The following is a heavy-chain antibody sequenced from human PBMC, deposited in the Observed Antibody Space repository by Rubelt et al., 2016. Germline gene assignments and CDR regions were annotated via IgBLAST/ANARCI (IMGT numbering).Heavy chain of an antibody. D-gene: IGHD2-2*01. Sequence: GWVRQMPGKGLEWMGIIYPGDSDTRYSPSFQGQVTISADKSISTAYLQWSSLKASDTAMYYCARHYCSSTSCSPDRYYYYGMDVWGQGTTVTVSS. J-gene: IGHJ6*02. V-gene: IGHV5-51*01. CDR2: IYPGDSDT. CDR3: ARHYCSSTSCSPDRYYYYGMDV.